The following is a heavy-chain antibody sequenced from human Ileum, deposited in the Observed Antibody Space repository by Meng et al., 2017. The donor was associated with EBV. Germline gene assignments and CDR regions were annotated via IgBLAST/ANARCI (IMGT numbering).Heavy chain of an antibody. Sequence: QVERVGLGWGLVKPGGSLSLSCAVSGFTLSEDYMSWIRQGPGKGLEWVSYISSSGITIYYADSVKGRFTISRDNAKNSLYLQMNSLRAEDTAVYYCARKRSWGQGTLVTVSS. V-gene: IGHV3-11*01. CDR3: ARKRS. J-gene: IGHJ5*02. CDR1: GFTLSEDY. CDR2: ISSSGITI.